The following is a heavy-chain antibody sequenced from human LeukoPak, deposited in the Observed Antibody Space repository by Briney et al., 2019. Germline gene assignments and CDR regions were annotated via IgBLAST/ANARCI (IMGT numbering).Heavy chain of an antibody. CDR3: ARAEDWMITFGGVRFGY. V-gene: IGHV1-8*01. CDR1: GYTFTSYD. D-gene: IGHD3-16*01. Sequence: GASVKVSCKASGYTFTSYDTNWVRQATGQGLEWMGWMNPNSGNTGYAQKFQGRVTMTRNTSISTAYMELSSLRSEDTAVYYCARAEDWMITFGGVRFGYWGQGTLVTVSS. J-gene: IGHJ4*02. CDR2: MNPNSGNT.